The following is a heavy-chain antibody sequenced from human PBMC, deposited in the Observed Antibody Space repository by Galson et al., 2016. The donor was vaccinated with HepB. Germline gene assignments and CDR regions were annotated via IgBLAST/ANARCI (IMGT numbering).Heavy chain of an antibody. Sequence: ETLSLTCSVSGDSISSFYWSWIRQPPGKGLEWMGYIYFSGRTSYTPSLKSRLTISVDTSKNQFSLKLTSVTASDTAVYFCARTGVHEYWSGYPEAFFDYWGQGILVTVSS. V-gene: IGHV4-59*01. CDR1: GDSISSFY. CDR3: ARTGVHEYWSGYPEAFFDY. CDR2: IYFSGRT. J-gene: IGHJ4*02. D-gene: IGHD3-3*01.